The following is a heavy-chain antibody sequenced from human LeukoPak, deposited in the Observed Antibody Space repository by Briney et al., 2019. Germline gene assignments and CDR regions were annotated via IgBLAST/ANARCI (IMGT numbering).Heavy chain of an antibody. J-gene: IGHJ4*02. Sequence: PSETLSLTCAVYGGSFSGYYWSWIRQPPGKGLEWIGEINHSGSTNYNPSLKSRVTISVDTSKNQFSLKLSSVTAADTAGYYCARDLLGDDSSGYYPLDYWGQGTLVTVSS. CDR3: ARDLLGDDSSGYYPLDY. D-gene: IGHD3-22*01. CDR2: INHSGST. CDR1: GGSFSGYY. V-gene: IGHV4-34*01.